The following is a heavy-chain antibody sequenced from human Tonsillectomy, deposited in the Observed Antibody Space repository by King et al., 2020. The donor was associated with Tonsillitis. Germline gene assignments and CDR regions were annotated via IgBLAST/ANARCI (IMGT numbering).Heavy chain of an antibody. J-gene: IGHJ4*02. CDR1: GYSISSGYY. D-gene: IGHD3-22*01. CDR2: IYHSGST. CDR3: ARVGTYYYDSSGYYTYFDY. V-gene: IGHV4-38-2*01. Sequence: LQLQESGPGLVKPSETLSLTCAVSGYSISSGYYWGWIRQPPGKGLEWIGIIYHSGSTYYNPSLKSRVTISVDTSKNQFSLKLSSVTAADTAVYYCARVGTYYYDSSGYYTYFDYWGQGTLVTVSS.